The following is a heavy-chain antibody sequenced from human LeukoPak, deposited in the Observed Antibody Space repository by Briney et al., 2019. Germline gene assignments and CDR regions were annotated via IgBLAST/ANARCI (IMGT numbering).Heavy chain of an antibody. Sequence: SETLSLTCAVYGGSFSGYYWSWIRQPPGKGLEWIGEINHSGSTNYNPSLRSRVTISVDTSKNQFSLKLSSVTAADTAVYYCARVVYYDSSGYHSNYFDYWGQGTLVTVSS. CDR1: GGSFSGYY. J-gene: IGHJ4*02. CDR3: ARVVYYDSSGYHSNYFDY. D-gene: IGHD3-22*01. V-gene: IGHV4-34*01. CDR2: INHSGST.